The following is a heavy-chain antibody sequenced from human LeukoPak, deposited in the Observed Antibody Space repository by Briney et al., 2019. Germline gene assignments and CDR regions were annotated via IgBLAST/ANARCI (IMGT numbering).Heavy chain of an antibody. J-gene: IGHJ6*03. CDR1: GYTFNHYG. CDR2: TNPNSGNT. V-gene: IGHV1-8*03. Sequence: ASVKVSCKASGYTFNHYGISWVRQATGQGLEWMGWTNPNSGNTGYAQKFQGRVTITRNTSISTAYMELSSLRSEDTAVYYCARCRHQLPHYYYMDVWGKGTTVTVSS. CDR3: ARCRHQLPHYYYMDV. D-gene: IGHD4-23*01.